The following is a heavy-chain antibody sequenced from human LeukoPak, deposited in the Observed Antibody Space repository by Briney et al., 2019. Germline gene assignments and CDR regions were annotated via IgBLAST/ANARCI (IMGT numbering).Heavy chain of an antibody. Sequence: PGGSLRLSCAASGFTFSSYGMHWVRQAPGKGLEWEAVIWYDGSNKYYADSVKGRFTISRDNSKNTLYLQMNSLRAEDTAVYYCARDRGDYGDLDAFDIWGQGTMVTVSS. J-gene: IGHJ3*02. D-gene: IGHD4-17*01. CDR3: ARDRGDYGDLDAFDI. CDR2: IWYDGSNK. V-gene: IGHV3-33*01. CDR1: GFTFSSYG.